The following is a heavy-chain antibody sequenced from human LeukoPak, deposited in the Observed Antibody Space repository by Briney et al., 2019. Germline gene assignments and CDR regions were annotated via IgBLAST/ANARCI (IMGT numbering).Heavy chain of an antibody. V-gene: IGHV3-21*04. CDR3: ARGIVYHAYVWGSYPPGDY. D-gene: IGHD3-16*02. Sequence: GGSLRLSCAASGFPFSSYSMNWVRQAPGKGLEWVSSISSSSSYIYYADSVKGRFTISRDNAKNSLYLQVNSLRAEDTALYYCARGIVYHAYVWGSYPPGDYWGQGTLVTVSS. J-gene: IGHJ4*02. CDR2: ISSSSSYI. CDR1: GFPFSSYS.